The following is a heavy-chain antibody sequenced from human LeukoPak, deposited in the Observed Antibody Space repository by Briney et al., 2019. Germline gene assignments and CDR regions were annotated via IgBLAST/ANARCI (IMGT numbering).Heavy chain of an antibody. V-gene: IGHV3-9*01. Sequence: GRSLRLSCAASGFTFDDYAMHWVRQAPGKGLEWVSGISWNSGSIGYADSVKGRFTISRDNAKNSLYLQMNSLRAEDTALYYCARGYYDFWSGYFDYWGQETLVTVSS. CDR3: ARGYYDFWSGYFDY. CDR2: ISWNSGSI. D-gene: IGHD3-3*01. CDR1: GFTFDDYA. J-gene: IGHJ4*02.